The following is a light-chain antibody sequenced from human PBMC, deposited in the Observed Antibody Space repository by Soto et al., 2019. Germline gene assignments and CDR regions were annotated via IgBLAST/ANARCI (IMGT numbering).Light chain of an antibody. J-gene: IGLJ1*01. V-gene: IGLV2-8*01. CDR3: SSYAGSNNFEV. CDR2: EVS. Sequence: QSVLTQPPSASGSPGQSVTISCTGTSSDVGGYNYVSWYQQHPGKAPKLMIYEVSKRPSGVPDRFSGSKSGHTASLTVSGLQAEDEADYYCSSYAGSNNFEVFGTGTKVTV. CDR1: SSDVGGYNY.